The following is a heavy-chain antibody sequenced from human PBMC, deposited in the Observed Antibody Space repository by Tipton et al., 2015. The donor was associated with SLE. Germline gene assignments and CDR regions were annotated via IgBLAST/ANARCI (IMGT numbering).Heavy chain of an antibody. J-gene: IGHJ4*02. CDR2: ISYDGSNK. CDR1: GFTFSSYP. D-gene: IGHD3-22*01. CDR3: ARTRSRITMIVQYAY. Sequence: SLRLSCAASGFTFSSYPMHWVRQAPGKGLEWAAIISYDGSNKDYADSVKGRFTISRDYSKNTLYLQMNSLRAEDTAVYYCARTRSRITMIVQYAYWGQGTLVTVSS. V-gene: IGHV3-30*04.